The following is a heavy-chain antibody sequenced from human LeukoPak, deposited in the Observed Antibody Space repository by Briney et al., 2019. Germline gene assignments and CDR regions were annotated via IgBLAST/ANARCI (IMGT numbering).Heavy chain of an antibody. CDR1: GFTFSSYT. D-gene: IGHD4-17*01. CDR2: ISGSGGST. J-gene: IGHJ4*02. V-gene: IGHV3-23*01. CDR3: AKCLGPYGDCYFDY. Sequence: GGSLRLSCAASGFTFSSYTVTWVRQAPGKGPEWVSGISGSGGSTYYADSVQGRFTISRDNSKNTLYLQMNSLRADDTAVYYCAKCLGPYGDCYFDYWGQGTLVTVSS.